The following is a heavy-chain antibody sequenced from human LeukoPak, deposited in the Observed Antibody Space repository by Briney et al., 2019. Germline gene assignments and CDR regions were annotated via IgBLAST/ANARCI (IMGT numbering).Heavy chain of an antibody. CDR1: GGSISSYY. V-gene: IGHV4-59*01. CDR2: IYYSGST. CDR3: ARAINPTHFDY. Sequence: PSETLSLTCTVPGGSISSYYWSWIRQPPGKGLEWIGYIYYSGSTNYNPSLKSRVTISVDTSKNQFSLKLSSVTAADTAVYYCARAINPTHFDYWGQGTLVTVSS. J-gene: IGHJ4*02.